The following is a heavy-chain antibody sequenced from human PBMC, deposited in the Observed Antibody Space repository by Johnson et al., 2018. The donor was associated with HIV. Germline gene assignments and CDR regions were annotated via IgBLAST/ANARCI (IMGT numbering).Heavy chain of an antibody. J-gene: IGHJ3*01. D-gene: IGHD5-24*01. CDR1: RSTFN. V-gene: IGHV3-30*02. CDR3: AKPLGTDAYNYVDVFDV. Sequence: QVQLVESGGGVVQPGGSLRLSCAASRSTFNMHWVRQSPGKGLEWVAFIRFDGSDKYYADSVAGRFTISRDNSKNTLFLQMSSLREEDSAVYYCAKPLGTDAYNYVDVFDVWGQGTMVTVS. CDR2: IRFDGSDK.